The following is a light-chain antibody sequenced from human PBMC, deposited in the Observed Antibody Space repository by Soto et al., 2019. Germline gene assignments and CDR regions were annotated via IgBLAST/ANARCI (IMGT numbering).Light chain of an antibody. CDR3: SSYTSSNTI. V-gene: IGLV2-14*01. J-gene: IGLJ2*01. CDR2: DVS. Sequence: QSALTQPASVSGSPGQSITISCTGTSSDVGGYNYVSWYQQYPGKAPKLMIFDVSNRPSGVSNRFSGSKSGNTASLTISGLQAEDEADYYCSSYTSSNTIFGGGTKLTVL. CDR1: SSDVGGYNY.